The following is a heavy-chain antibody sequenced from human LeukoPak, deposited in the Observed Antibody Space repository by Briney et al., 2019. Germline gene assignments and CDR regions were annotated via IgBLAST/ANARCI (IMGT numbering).Heavy chain of an antibody. CDR2: INPNSGGT. CDR1: GYTFTSYG. J-gene: IGHJ4*02. D-gene: IGHD2-2*01. V-gene: IGHV1-2*02. Sequence: AASVRVSCKASGYTFTSYGISWVRQAPGQGLEWMGWINPNSGGTNYAQKFQGRVTMTRDTSISTAYMELSRLRSDDTAVYYCARSSREYQLPAWRVWGQGTLVTVSS. CDR3: ARSSREYQLPAWRV.